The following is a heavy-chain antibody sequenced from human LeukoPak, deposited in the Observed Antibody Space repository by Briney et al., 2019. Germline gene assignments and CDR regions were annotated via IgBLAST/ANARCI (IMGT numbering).Heavy chain of an antibody. Sequence: PGGSLRLSCAASGFTFNNYAMHWVRQDPGKGLEWVALIRYDGSNEYYADSVRGRFTISRDNSKNTLYLQMNSLRAEDTAVYYCAKAYCSSTSCSLFDYWGQGTLVTVSS. CDR1: GFTFNNYA. CDR2: IRYDGSNE. J-gene: IGHJ4*02. V-gene: IGHV3-30*02. CDR3: AKAYCSSTSCSLFDY. D-gene: IGHD2-2*01.